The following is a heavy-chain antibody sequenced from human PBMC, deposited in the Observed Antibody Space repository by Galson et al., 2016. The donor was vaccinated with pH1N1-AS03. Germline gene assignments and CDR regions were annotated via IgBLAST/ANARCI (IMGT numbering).Heavy chain of an antibody. J-gene: IGHJ4*02. CDR2: ITGVGVT. D-gene: IGHD2/OR15-2a*01. CDR1: GFAFRSHS. Sequence: SLRLSCAASGFAFRSHSMHWVRQAPGKGLEWISYITGVGVTMYGDSVRGRFVLSRDNAKNSLSLQMNSLRAEDTAIDYCTRDGTDTYFDFDFWGQGTLVTVSS. V-gene: IGHV3-48*03. CDR3: TRDGTDTYFDFDF.